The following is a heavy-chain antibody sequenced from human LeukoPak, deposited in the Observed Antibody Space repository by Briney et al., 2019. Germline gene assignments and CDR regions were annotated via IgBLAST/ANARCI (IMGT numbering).Heavy chain of an antibody. J-gene: IGHJ4*02. D-gene: IGHD1-14*01. CDR2: IYYSGST. CDR1: GGSISSYY. V-gene: IGHV4-59*01. Sequence: SETLSLTCTVSGGSISSYYSSWIRQPPAKGLEWIGYIYYSGSTNYNPSLKSRVTISVDTSKNQFSLKLSSVTAADTAVYYCARDSGYGEPFDYWGQGTLVTVSS. CDR3: ARDSGYGEPFDY.